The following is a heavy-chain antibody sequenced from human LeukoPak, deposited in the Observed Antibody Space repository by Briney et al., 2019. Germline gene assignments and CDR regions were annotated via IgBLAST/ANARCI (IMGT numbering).Heavy chain of an antibody. V-gene: IGHV3-7*01. CDR1: GFTFSSYW. CDR3: ARVRPGYCSGGSCYHNFDY. D-gene: IGHD2-15*01. CDR2: IKQDGSEK. Sequence: GGSLRLSCAASGFTFSSYWMSWVRQAPGKGLEWVANIKQDGSEKYYVDSVKGRFTISRDNAKNSLYLQMNSLRAEDTAVYYCARVRPGYCSGGSCYHNFDYWGQGTLVTVSS. J-gene: IGHJ4*02.